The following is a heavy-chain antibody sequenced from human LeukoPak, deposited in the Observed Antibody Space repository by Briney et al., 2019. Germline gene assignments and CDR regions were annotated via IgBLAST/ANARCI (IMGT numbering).Heavy chain of an antibody. V-gene: IGHV3-74*01. CDR1: GFTFSSYW. CDR2: INGDGSST. J-gene: IGHJ3*02. CDR3: ARARFPAFDI. D-gene: IGHD3-10*01. Sequence: PGGSLTLSCAASGFTFSSYWMHWVRQAPGKGLVWVSRINGDGSSTTYADSVKGRFTISRDNAKNTLYVHMNSVRVEDTAVYYCARARFPAFDIWGQGTMVTVSS.